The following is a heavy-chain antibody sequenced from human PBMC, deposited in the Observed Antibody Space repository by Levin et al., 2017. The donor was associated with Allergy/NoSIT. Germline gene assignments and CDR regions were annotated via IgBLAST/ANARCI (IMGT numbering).Heavy chain of an antibody. D-gene: IGHD2-8*02. CDR3: LWGYCTGGVCYFDPTNSPPDAFDI. Sequence: GGSLRLSCTASGFTFGDYAMSWFRQAPGKGLEWVGFIRSKAYGGTTEYAASVKGRFTISRDDSKSIAYLQMNSLKTEDTAVYYCLWGYCTGGVCYFDPTNSPPDAFDIWGQGTMVTVSS. J-gene: IGHJ3*02. CDR1: GFTFGDYA. V-gene: IGHV3-49*03. CDR2: IRSKAYGGTT.